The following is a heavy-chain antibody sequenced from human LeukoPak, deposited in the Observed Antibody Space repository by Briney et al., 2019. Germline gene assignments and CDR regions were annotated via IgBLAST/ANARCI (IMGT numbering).Heavy chain of an antibody. CDR2: MSPNSGNT. CDR3: ARVIVVVPAAKIWFDP. J-gene: IGHJ5*02. D-gene: IGHD2-2*01. CDR1: GYTFINYD. Sequence: ASVKVSCKASGYTFINYDINWVRQATGQGPEWMGWMSPNSGNTGYAQKFQGRVTITRNTSISTAYMELSSLRSEDTAVYYCARVIVVVPAAKIWFDPWGQGTLVTVSS. V-gene: IGHV1-8*01.